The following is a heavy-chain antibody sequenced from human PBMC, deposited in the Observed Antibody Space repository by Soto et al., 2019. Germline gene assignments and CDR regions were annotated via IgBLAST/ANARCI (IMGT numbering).Heavy chain of an antibody. Sequence: QVQLVQSGGEVKKPGASVKVSCKASGYTFTNYGISWVRQAPGQGLEWMGWINVYNGNTKYAQKVQGRVTMTTDTTTSTAYRGMRSLRSDHTAVYYCERGVGAGSYYNQYNWFDPWGQGTLVTVSS. V-gene: IGHV1-18*01. CDR1: GYTFTNYG. CDR3: ERGVGAGSYYNQYNWFDP. D-gene: IGHD3-10*01. J-gene: IGHJ5*02. CDR2: INVYNGNT.